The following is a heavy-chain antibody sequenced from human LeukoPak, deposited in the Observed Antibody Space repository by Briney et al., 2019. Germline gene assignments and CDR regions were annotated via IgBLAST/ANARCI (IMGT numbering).Heavy chain of an antibody. V-gene: IGHV3-53*01. CDR2: IYPGGGT. CDR3: ATDYFGH. Sequence: GGSLRLSCAASGFTVNSKYLSWVRQAPGKGLEWVSVIYPGGGTFYADSVKGRFTISRDNSKNTMYLQMNSLRAEDTAVYYCATDYFGHWGQGTLVTVSP. J-gene: IGHJ4*02. CDR1: GFTVNSKY.